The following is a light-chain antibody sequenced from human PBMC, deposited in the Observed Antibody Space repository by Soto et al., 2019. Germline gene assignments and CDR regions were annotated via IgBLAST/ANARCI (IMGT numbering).Light chain of an antibody. J-gene: IGKJ1*01. CDR2: GAS. V-gene: IGKV3-15*01. CDR1: QSIAIS. Sequence: PGERATLSCRASQSIAISLAWYQQKPGLAPRLLIYGASTRATGLPARFSGSGPGTEFTLTINGLQSEDFAVYYCHQYNDWWTFGQGTKVEIK. CDR3: HQYNDWWT.